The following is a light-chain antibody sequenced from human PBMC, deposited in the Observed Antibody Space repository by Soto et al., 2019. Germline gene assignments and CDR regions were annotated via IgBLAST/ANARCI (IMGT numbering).Light chain of an antibody. CDR1: QSVSRY. CDR2: DAS. Sequence: LTQSPANLSLSPGERAPLSCRASQSVSRYLAWYQQKPGQAPRLLIYDASNRATGIPARFSGSGSGTDFTLTISRLEPEDFAVYYCQQRSNWPITFGQGTRLEIK. V-gene: IGKV3-11*01. CDR3: QQRSNWPIT. J-gene: IGKJ5*01.